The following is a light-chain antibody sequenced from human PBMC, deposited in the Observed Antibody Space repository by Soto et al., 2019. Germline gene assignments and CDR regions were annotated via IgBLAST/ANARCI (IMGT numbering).Light chain of an antibody. V-gene: IGLV1-40*01. J-gene: IGLJ7*01. CDR1: SSNIGAGYD. CDR2: GDP. CDR3: QSYDSSLSGVV. Sequence: QSVLTQPPSVSGAPGQRVTISCTGSSSNIGAGYDVYWYQQLPGTAPKLLTYGDPNRPSGVPDRFSGSKSGTSASLAITGLQGDDEADYYCQSYDSSLSGVVFGGGTQLTVL.